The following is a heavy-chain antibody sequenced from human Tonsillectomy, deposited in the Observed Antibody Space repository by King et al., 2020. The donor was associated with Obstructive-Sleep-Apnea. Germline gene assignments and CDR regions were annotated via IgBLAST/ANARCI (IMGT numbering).Heavy chain of an antibody. D-gene: IGHD3-9*01. J-gene: IGHJ5*02. CDR3: ARANVLTGLTP. CDR2: VYNPGST. Sequence: PLQESGPGLVKPSETLSLTCTVSGGYIGSYYWTWVRQSPGKGLEWIGYVYNPGSTKYNPSLRSRVTISVDTSKNQFSLKLSSVTAADTAVYYCARANVLTGLTPWGQGTLATVSS. V-gene: IGHV4-59*01. CDR1: GGYIGSYY.